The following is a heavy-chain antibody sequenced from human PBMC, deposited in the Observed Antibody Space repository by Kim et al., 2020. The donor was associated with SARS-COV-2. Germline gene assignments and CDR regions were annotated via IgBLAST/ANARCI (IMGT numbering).Heavy chain of an antibody. D-gene: IGHD6-13*01. CDR1: GYTFTSYG. CDR2: ISAYNGNT. J-gene: IGHJ6*02. CDR3: ARRYSSSLGEYYGMDV. Sequence: ASVKVSCKASGYTFTSYGISWVRQAPGQGPEWMGWISAYNGNTNYAQKLQGRVTMTTDTSTSTAYMELRSLRSDATAVYYGARRYSSSLGEYYGMDVWGQATTVTVSS. V-gene: IGHV1-18*01.